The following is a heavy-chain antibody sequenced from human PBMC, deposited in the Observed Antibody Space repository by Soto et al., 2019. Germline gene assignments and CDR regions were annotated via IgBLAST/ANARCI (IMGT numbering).Heavy chain of an antibody. V-gene: IGHV3-33*01. Sequence: GGSLRLSCAASGFTFSSYGMHWVRQAPGKGLEWVAVIWYDGSKKYYADSVKGRFTISRDNSKNTLYLQMNSLRAEDTAVYYCAGDSGFGAPEYYYYGMDVWGQGTTVTVSS. J-gene: IGHJ6*02. CDR2: IWYDGSKK. CDR3: AGDSGFGAPEYYYYGMDV. CDR1: GFTFSSYG. D-gene: IGHD3-10*01.